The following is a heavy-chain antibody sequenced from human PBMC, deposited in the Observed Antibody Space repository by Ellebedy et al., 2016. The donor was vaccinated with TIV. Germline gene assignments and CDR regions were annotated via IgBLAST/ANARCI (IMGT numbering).Heavy chain of an antibody. V-gene: IGHV1-8*01. J-gene: IGHJ5*01. CDR1: GYTFTSYD. D-gene: IGHD6-19*01. Sequence: AASVKVSCKASGYTFTSYDINWVRQATGQGLEWMGWMNPNSGNTGYAQKFQGRVTMTRNTSISTAYMELSSLRSEDTAVYYCARAGYSSGWFGYWGQGTLVTVSS. CDR3: ARAGYSSGWFGY. CDR2: MNPNSGNT.